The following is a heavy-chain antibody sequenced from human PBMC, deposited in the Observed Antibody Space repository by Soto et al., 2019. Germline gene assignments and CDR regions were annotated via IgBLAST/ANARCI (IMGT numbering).Heavy chain of an antibody. J-gene: IGHJ4*02. CDR2: IYYSGST. V-gene: IGHV4-59*01. CDR3: ARGDYYGSGSYYPVDY. Sequence: TSETLSLTCTVSGGSISSYYWSWIRQPPGKGLEWIGYIYYSGSTNYNPSLKSRVTISVDTSKNQFSLKLSSVTAADTAVYYCARGDYYGSGSYYPVDYWGQGTLVTVSS. D-gene: IGHD3-10*01. CDR1: GGSISSYY.